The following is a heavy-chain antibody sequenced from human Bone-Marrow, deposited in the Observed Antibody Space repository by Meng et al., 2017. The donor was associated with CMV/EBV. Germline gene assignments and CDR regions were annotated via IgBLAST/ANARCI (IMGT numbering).Heavy chain of an antibody. D-gene: IGHD6-13*01. CDR1: RGTFSSYA. CDR2: IIPIFGTA. CDR3: ARSWLIAADYYYYGMDV. J-gene: IGHJ6*02. Sequence: SVKVSCKASRGTFSSYAISWVRQAPGQGLAWMGGIIPIFGTANHAQKFQGRVTITTDESTSTAYMELSSLRSEDTAVYYCARSWLIAADYYYYGMDVRGQGTTVTVSS. V-gene: IGHV1-69*05.